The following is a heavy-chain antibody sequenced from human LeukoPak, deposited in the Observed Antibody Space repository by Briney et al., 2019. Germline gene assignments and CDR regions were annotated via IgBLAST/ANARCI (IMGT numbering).Heavy chain of an antibody. CDR2: IYSGGST. CDR3: ATATGGDAGGDYYYYYGMDV. Sequence: GGSLRLSCAASGFTVSSNYMSWVRQAPGKGLEWVSVIYSGGSTYYADSVKGRFTISRHNSKNTLYLQMNSLRAEDTAVYYCATATGGDAGGDYYYYYGMDVWGQGTTVTVSS. D-gene: IGHD2-21*02. CDR1: GFTVSSNY. J-gene: IGHJ6*02. V-gene: IGHV3-53*04.